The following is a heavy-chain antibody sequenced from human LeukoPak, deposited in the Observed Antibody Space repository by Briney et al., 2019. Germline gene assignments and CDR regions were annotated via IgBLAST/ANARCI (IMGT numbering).Heavy chain of an antibody. CDR2: IKQDGSEK. V-gene: IGHV3-7*01. J-gene: IGHJ6*02. CDR1: GFTFSSYW. CDR3: ARSCSSTSCYQRGMDA. Sequence: GGSLRLSCAASGFTFSSYWMSWVRQAPGKGLEWVANIKQDGSEKYYVDSVKGRFTISRDNAKNSLYLQMNSLRAEDTAVYYCARSCSSTSCYQRGMDAWGQGTTVTVSS. D-gene: IGHD2-2*01.